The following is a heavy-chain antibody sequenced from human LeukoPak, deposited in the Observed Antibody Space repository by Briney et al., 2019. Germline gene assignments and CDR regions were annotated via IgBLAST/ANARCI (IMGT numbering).Heavy chain of an antibody. D-gene: IGHD5-18*01. CDR2: IYYDGST. Sequence: PSETLSLTCTVSGGSISSYYWSWIRQSPGKGLEWIGYIYYDGSTNYNPSLRGRVTISVDTPKNQFSLKLSSVTAAETAVYYCAREGRYRYGYNEYHLYMDIWGKGTTATVSS. J-gene: IGHJ6*03. CDR1: GGSISSYY. CDR3: AREGRYRYGYNEYHLYMDI. V-gene: IGHV4-59*12.